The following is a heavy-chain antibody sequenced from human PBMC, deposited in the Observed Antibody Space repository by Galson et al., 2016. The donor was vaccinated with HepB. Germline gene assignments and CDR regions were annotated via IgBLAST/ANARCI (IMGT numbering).Heavy chain of an antibody. J-gene: IGHJ3*01. CDR3: AKTGGNFWSGYYTGRLDTFDL. CDR2: ISGSGGST. CDR1: GFTFSSYA. Sequence: SLRLSCAASGFTFSSYAMRWVRQAPGKGLEWVSAISGSGGSTYYADSVKGRFSISRDNSKNTLHLQMNSLRAEDTAVYYCAKTGGNFWSGYYTGRLDTFDLWGLGTMVTVSS. V-gene: IGHV3-23*01. D-gene: IGHD3-3*01.